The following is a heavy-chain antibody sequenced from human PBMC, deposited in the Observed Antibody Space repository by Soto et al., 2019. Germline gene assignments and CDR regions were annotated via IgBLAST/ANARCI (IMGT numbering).Heavy chain of an antibody. CDR2: ISYDGSNK. V-gene: IGHV3-30*18. CDR3: AKVVLRFGTMNGMDV. J-gene: IGHJ6*02. Sequence: QVQLVESGGAGVQPGRSLRLSCAASGFTFSDYGMHWVRQAPGKGLEWVAVISYDGSNKYYADSVKGRFTISRDDSKNTLYLQMNSLRAEDTAVYYCAKVVLRFGTMNGMDVWGQGTTVTVSS. D-gene: IGHD2-8*01. CDR1: GFTFSDYG.